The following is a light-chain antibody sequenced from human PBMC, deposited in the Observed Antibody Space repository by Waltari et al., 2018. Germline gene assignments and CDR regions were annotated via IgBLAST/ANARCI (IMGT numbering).Light chain of an antibody. Sequence: EILLTQSPGTLSLSPGERATLSCRASQIILRALAWYQQKPGQAPRLLIYDVSTRASGIPDMFSGSGSGTDFSLTISRLEPEDFALYYCQHYVRLPVTFGQGTKLEFK. CDR1: QIILRA. CDR2: DVS. V-gene: IGKV3-20*01. CDR3: QHYVRLPVT. J-gene: IGKJ1*01.